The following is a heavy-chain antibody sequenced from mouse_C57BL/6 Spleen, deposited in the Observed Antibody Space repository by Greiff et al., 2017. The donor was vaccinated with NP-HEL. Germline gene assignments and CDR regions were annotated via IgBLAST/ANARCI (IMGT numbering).Heavy chain of an antibody. CDR1: GYAFSSYW. J-gene: IGHJ2*01. Sequence: VQLQQSGAELVKPGASVKISCKASGYAFSSYWMNWVKQRPGKGLEWIGQIYPGDGDTNYNGKFKGKATLTADKSSSTAYMQLSSLTSEDSAVYFCARGGYYGNYDYFDYWGQGTTLTVSS. D-gene: IGHD2-1*01. CDR3: ARGGYYGNYDYFDY. CDR2: IYPGDGDT. V-gene: IGHV1-80*01.